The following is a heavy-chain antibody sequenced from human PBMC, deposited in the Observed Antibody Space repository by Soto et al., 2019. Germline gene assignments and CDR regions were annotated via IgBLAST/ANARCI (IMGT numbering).Heavy chain of an antibody. CDR1: GGSISSGGYY. CDR3: ARRGASSSYGGVWFDP. Sequence: PSETLSLTCTVSGGSISSGGYYWSWIRQHPGKGLEWIGYIYYSGSTYYNPSLKSRVTISVDTSKNQFSLKLSSVTAADTAVYHCARRGASSSYGGVWFDPWGQGALVTVSS. CDR2: IYYSGST. V-gene: IGHV4-31*03. J-gene: IGHJ5*02. D-gene: IGHD6-6*01.